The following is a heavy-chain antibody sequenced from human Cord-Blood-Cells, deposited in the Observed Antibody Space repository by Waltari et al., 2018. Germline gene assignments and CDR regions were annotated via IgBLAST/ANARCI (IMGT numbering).Heavy chain of an antibody. V-gene: IGHV4-59*01. Sequence: QVQLQESGPGLVKPSETLSLTCTVSGGPISSSYWSWIRQPPGKGLEWIGYIYYSGSTNYNPSLKSRVTISVDTSKNQFSLKLSSVTAADTAVYYCARARGSSWYLDYWGQGTLVTVSS. D-gene: IGHD6-13*01. CDR1: GGPISSSY. J-gene: IGHJ4*02. CDR2: IYYSGST. CDR3: ARARGSSWYLDY.